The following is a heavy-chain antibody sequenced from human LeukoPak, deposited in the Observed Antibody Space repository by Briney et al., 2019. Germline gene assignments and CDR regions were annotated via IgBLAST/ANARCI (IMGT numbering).Heavy chain of an antibody. CDR1: GGSFSGYY. Sequence: SETLSLTCAVYGGSFSGYYWSWIRQPPGKGLEWIGEINYSGSTNYNPSLKSRVTISVDTSKNQFSLKLSSVTAADTAVYYCARGLATNRIIAAAGKEDDYWGQGTLVTVSS. J-gene: IGHJ4*02. CDR3: ARGLATNRIIAAAGKEDDY. CDR2: INYSGST. V-gene: IGHV4-34*01. D-gene: IGHD6-13*01.